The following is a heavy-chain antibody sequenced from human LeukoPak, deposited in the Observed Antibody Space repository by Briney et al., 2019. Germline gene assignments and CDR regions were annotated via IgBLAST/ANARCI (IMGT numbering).Heavy chain of an antibody. Sequence: SETLSLTCAVYGGSFSGYYWSWIRQPPGKGLEWIGEINHSGSTNYNPSLKSRVTISVETSKNQFSLKLSSVTAADTAVYYCARGRRTMVRGVTNFDYWGQGTLVTVSS. J-gene: IGHJ4*02. V-gene: IGHV4-34*01. D-gene: IGHD3-10*01. CDR3: ARGRRTMVRGVTNFDY. CDR1: GGSFSGYY. CDR2: INHSGST.